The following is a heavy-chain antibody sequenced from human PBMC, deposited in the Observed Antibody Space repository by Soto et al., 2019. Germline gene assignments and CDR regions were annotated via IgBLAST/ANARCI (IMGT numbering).Heavy chain of an antibody. D-gene: IGHD3-22*01. V-gene: IGHV1-24*01. Sequence: ASVKVSCKVSGYTLTEFSMNWVRQAPGKGLEWMGGFHPKDGETLYAQKFQGRVTMTEDTSSDTAYMELSSLRSEDTAVYYCARDQLYYNDISGRPLNAFDVWGQGTMVTVSS. J-gene: IGHJ3*01. CDR3: ARDQLYYNDISGRPLNAFDV. CDR1: GYTLTEFS. CDR2: FHPKDGET.